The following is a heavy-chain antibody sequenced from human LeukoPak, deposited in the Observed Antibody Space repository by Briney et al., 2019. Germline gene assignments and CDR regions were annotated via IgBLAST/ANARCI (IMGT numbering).Heavy chain of an antibody. CDR2: IYYSGST. D-gene: IGHD2-15*01. CDR1: GGSISSYY. CDR3: ASGGSPPFDP. J-gene: IGHJ5*02. Sequence: SETLSLTCTVSGGSISSYYWSWIRQPPGKGLEWIGYIYYSGSTNYNPCLKSRVTISVDTSKNQFSLKLSSVTAADTAVYYCASGGSPPFDPWGQGTLVTVSS. V-gene: IGHV4-59*08.